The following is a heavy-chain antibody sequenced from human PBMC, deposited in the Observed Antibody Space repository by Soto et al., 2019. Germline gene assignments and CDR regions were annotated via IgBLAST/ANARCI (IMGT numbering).Heavy chain of an antibody. CDR1: GFTFSSFA. J-gene: IGHJ4*02. Sequence: LRLSCAASGFTFSSFAMSWVRQAPGKGLEWVSAISAGAVATNYADSVKGRFTISRDNSKNTLYLQMNSLRAEDTAVYYCAKGRESSGSYRPFDYWGQGALVTVSS. CDR2: ISAGAVAT. V-gene: IGHV3-23*01. D-gene: IGHD3-22*01. CDR3: AKGRESSGSYRPFDY.